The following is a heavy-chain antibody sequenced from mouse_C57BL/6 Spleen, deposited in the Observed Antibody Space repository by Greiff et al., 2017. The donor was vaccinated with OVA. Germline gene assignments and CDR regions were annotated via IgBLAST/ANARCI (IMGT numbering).Heavy chain of an antibody. J-gene: IGHJ2*01. D-gene: IGHD1-1*01. CDR2: IDPETGGT. V-gene: IGHV1-15*01. Sequence: VQLQQSGAELVRPGASVTLSCKASGYTFTDYEMHWVKQTPVHGLEWIGAIDPETGGTAYNQKFKGKAILTADKSSSTAYMELRSLTSEDSAVYYCTRGRNYYGSFFDYWGQGTTLTVSS. CDR1: GYTFTDYE. CDR3: TRGRNYYGSFFDY.